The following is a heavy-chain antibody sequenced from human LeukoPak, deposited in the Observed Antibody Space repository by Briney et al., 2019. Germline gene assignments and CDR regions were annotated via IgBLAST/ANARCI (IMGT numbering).Heavy chain of an antibody. CDR1: GFSVSHNY. CDR3: ARLSPSGWYGYFQQ. D-gene: IGHD6-19*01. Sequence: GGSLRLSCAASGFSVSHNYLNWVRQAPGRGLEWVSSIDDAGTHYAESVKGRFTVSRDNAKNTLYLQMNTLRDEDTAVYYCARLSPSGWYGYFQQWGQGTRVTVSA. V-gene: IGHV3-66*04. J-gene: IGHJ1*01. CDR2: IDDAGT.